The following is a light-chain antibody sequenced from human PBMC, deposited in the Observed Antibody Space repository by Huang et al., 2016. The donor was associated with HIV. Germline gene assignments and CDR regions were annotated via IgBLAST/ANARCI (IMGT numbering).Light chain of an antibody. V-gene: IGKV3D-20*01. J-gene: IGKJ2*01. CDR1: QNVSSNY. Sequence: EIVLTQSPATLSLSPGERATLSCGASQNVSSNYLAWSQHKPGLAPRLLIYATSNRATGIPDRFSGSGSGSDFTLTISRLEPEDFAVYYCQQYSNSPYTFGQGTKLDI. CDR2: ATS. CDR3: QQYSNSPYT.